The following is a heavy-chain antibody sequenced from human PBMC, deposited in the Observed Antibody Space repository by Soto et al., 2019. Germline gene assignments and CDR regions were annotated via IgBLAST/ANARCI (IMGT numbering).Heavy chain of an antibody. Sequence: EVQLVESGGGLVKPGGSLRLSCAASGFTFSSYSMNWVRQAPGKGLEWVSSISSSSSYIYYADSVKGRFTISRDNAKNSLYLQMNSLRAEDTAVYYCARDRSGYPASYYYGMDVWGQGTTVTVSS. D-gene: IGHD3-22*01. J-gene: IGHJ6*02. CDR3: ARDRSGYPASYYYGMDV. CDR1: GFTFSSYS. V-gene: IGHV3-21*01. CDR2: ISSSSSYI.